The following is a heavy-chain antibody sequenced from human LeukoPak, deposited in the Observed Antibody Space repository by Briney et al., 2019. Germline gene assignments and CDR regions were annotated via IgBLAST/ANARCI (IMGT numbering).Heavy chain of an antibody. Sequence: GASVTVSCKASGYTFTSYDINWVRQATGQGLAWMGWMNPNSGNTGYAQKFQGRVTMTRNTSISTAYMELSSLRSEDTAVYYCARGPYGLLWFGELSRFDYWGQGTLVTVSS. J-gene: IGHJ4*02. D-gene: IGHD3-10*01. CDR1: GYTFTSYD. CDR2: MNPNSGNT. CDR3: ARGPYGLLWFGELSRFDY. V-gene: IGHV1-8*01.